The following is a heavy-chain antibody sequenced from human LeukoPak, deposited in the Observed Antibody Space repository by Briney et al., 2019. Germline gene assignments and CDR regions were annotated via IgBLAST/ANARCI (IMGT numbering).Heavy chain of an antibody. J-gene: IGHJ6*02. CDR2: ISAYNGNT. V-gene: IGHV1-18*01. Sequence: ASVKVSCEASGYTFTSYGISWVRQAPGQGLEWMGWISAYNGNTNYAQKLQGRVTMTTDTSTSTAYMELRSLRSDDTAVYYCARDEEEGEVAGTGSPTNYYYYYGMDVWGQGTTVTVSS. CDR3: ARDEEEGEVAGTGSPTNYYYYYGMDV. CDR1: GYTFTSYG. D-gene: IGHD6-19*01.